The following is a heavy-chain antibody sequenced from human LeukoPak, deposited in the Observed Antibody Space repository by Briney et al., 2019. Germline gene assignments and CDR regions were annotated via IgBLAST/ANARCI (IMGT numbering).Heavy chain of an antibody. Sequence: SETLSLTCAASGYSISSGYYWGWIRQPPGKGLEWIGSIYHSGSTYYNPSLKSRVTISVDTSKNQFSLKLSSVTAADTAVYYCARAYSISFLGPWGQGTLVTVSS. V-gene: IGHV4-38-2*01. CDR1: GYSISSGYY. CDR2: IYHSGST. J-gene: IGHJ5*02. CDR3: ARAYSISFLGP. D-gene: IGHD6-6*01.